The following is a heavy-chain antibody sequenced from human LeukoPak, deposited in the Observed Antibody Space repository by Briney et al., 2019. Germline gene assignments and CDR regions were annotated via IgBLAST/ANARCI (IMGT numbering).Heavy chain of an antibody. V-gene: IGHV4-31*03. CDR2: IYYSGST. D-gene: IGHD5-24*01. CDR3: ARGGGYKSHTYPY. Sequence: SETLSLTCTVSGGSISSGGYYWSWIRQHPGKGLEWIGYIYYSGSTYYNPSLKSRVTISVDTSKNQFSLKLSSVTAADTAVYYCARGGGYKSHTYPYWGQGTLVTVSS. CDR1: GGSISSGGYY. J-gene: IGHJ4*02.